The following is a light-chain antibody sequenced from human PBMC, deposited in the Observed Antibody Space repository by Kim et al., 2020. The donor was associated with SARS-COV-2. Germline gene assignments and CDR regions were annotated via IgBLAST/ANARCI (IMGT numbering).Light chain of an antibody. V-gene: IGKV1-27*01. Sequence: DTQMTQSPSSLSASVGDRVTITCRASQGISNYLAWYQQKPGKVPKLLIYGASTLQSGVPSRFSGSRFGTEFTLTISSLQTEDVATYYCQKYDTAPWTFGEGTKVDI. CDR1: QGISNY. J-gene: IGKJ1*01. CDR2: GAS. CDR3: QKYDTAPWT.